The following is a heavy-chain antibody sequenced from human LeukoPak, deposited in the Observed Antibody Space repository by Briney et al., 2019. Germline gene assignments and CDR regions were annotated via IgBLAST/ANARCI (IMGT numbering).Heavy chain of an antibody. V-gene: IGHV4-34*01. D-gene: IGHD6-19*01. J-gene: IGHJ4*02. CDR2: INHSGST. Sequence: SETLSLTCAVYGGSFSGYYWSWIRQPPGKGLEWIGEINHSGSTNYNPSLKSRVTISVDTSKNQFSLKLSSVTAADTAVYYCARKVAGAFDYWGQGTLVTVSS. CDR1: GGSFSGYY. CDR3: ARKVAGAFDY.